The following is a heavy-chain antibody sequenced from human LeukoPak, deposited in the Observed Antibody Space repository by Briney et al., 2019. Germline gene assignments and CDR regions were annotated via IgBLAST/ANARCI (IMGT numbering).Heavy chain of an antibody. Sequence: ASVTVSCKASGGTFSSYAISWVRQAPGQGLEWMGWISAYNGNTNYAQKLQGRVTMTTETSTSTAYMELRSLRSDDTAVYYCARAYCSSTSCYGNWFDPWGQGTLVTVSS. D-gene: IGHD2-2*01. V-gene: IGHV1-18*01. J-gene: IGHJ5*02. CDR2: ISAYNGNT. CDR1: GGTFSSYA. CDR3: ARAYCSSTSCYGNWFDP.